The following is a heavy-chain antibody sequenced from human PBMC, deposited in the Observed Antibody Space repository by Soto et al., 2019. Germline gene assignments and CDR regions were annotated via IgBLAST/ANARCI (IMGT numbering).Heavy chain of an antibody. CDR1: GYTFTSYG. CDR2: ISAYNGNT. D-gene: IGHD3-9*01. CDR3: ARVVPGITIFWL. J-gene: IGHJ4*02. V-gene: IGHV1-18*01. Sequence: ASVKVSCKASGYTFTSYGISWVRQAPGQGLEWMGWISAYNGNTNYAQKRQGRVTMTTDTSTSTAYMELRSLRSDDTAVYYCARVVPGITIFWLWGQGTLVPVSS.